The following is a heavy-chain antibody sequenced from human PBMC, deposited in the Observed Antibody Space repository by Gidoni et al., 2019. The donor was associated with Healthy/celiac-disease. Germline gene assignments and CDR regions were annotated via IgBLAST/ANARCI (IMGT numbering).Heavy chain of an antibody. J-gene: IGHJ4*02. CDR1: AFTFDDSA. V-gene: IGHV3-9*01. CDR2: ISWNSGSI. D-gene: IGHD6-19*01. Sequence: EVQLVESWGGLVQPGRSLRPSCSASAFTFDDSAMHWVRQAPGQGLEWVSGISWNSGSIGYADSVKGRFTISRDNAKNSLYLQMNSLRAEDTALYYCAKDMREYSSGWYGYFDYWGQGTLVTVSS. CDR3: AKDMREYSSGWYGYFDY.